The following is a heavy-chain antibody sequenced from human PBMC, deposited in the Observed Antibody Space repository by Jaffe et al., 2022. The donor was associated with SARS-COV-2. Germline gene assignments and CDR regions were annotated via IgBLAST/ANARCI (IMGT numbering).Heavy chain of an antibody. CDR3: ARLERITIFGTSSSWGTIDV. D-gene: IGHD3-3*01. Sequence: QLQLQESGPGLVKPSETLSLTCTVSGGSISSSSYYWGWIRQPPGKGLEWIGSIYYSGSTYYNPSLKSRVTISVDTSKNQFSLKLSSVTAADTAVYYCARLERITIFGTSSSWGTIDVWGQGTTVTVSS. J-gene: IGHJ6*02. CDR1: GGSISSSSYY. V-gene: IGHV4-39*01. CDR2: IYYSGST.